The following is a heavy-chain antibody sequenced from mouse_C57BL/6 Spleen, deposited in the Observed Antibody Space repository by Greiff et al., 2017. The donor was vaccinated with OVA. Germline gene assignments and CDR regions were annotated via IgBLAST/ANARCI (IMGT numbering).Heavy chain of an antibody. CDR1: GFTFSDYG. CDR3: ARYGTSVWYFDV. J-gene: IGHJ1*03. V-gene: IGHV5-17*01. CDR2: ISSGSSTI. D-gene: IGHD1-1*01. Sequence: DVHLVESGGGLVKPGGSLKLSCAASGFTFSDYGMHWVRQAPEKGLEWVAYISSGSSTIYYADTVKGRFTISRDNAKNTLFLQMTSLRSEDTAMYYCARYGTSVWYFDVWGTGTTVTVSS.